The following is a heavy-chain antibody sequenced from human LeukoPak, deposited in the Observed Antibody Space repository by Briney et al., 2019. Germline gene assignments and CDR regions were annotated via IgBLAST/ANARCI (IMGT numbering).Heavy chain of an antibody. V-gene: IGHV1-2*02. CDR2: INPNSGGT. CDR3: ARVWTRGQRGYSYGPKPDDAFDI. D-gene: IGHD5-18*01. Sequence: ASVKVSCKASGYTFTGYYMHWVRQAPGQGLEWMGWINPNSGGTNYAQKFQGRVTMTRDTSISTAYMELSRLRSDDTAVYYCARVWTRGQRGYSYGPKPDDAFDIWGQGTMVTVSS. CDR1: GYTFTGYY. J-gene: IGHJ3*02.